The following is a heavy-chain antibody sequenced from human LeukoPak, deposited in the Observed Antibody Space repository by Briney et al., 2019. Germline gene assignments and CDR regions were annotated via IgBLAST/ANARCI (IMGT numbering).Heavy chain of an antibody. CDR2: INWNGGST. CDR3: ARSLGYSGYAETDY. V-gene: IGHV3-20*01. Sequence: GGSLRLSCAASGFTFDDYGMSWVRQAPGKGLEWVSGINWNGGSTGYADSVKRRFTISRDNAKNSLYLQMNSLRAEDTALYDCARSLGYSGYAETDYWGQGTLVTVSS. CDR1: GFTFDDYG. J-gene: IGHJ4*02. D-gene: IGHD5-12*01.